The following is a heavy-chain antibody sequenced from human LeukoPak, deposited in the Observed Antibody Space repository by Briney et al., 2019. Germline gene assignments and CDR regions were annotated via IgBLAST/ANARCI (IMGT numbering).Heavy chain of an antibody. CDR1: GFTVSSNY. CDR2: IYSGGTT. CDR3: AKPAVDTAMAYYFDY. Sequence: GGSLRLSCAASGFTVSSNYMSWVRQAPGKGLEWVSVIYSGGTTYYADSVKGRFTISRDNSKNTLYLQMNNLRAEDTAVYYCAKPAVDTAMAYYFDYWGQGTLVTVSS. J-gene: IGHJ4*02. D-gene: IGHD5-18*01. V-gene: IGHV3-53*01.